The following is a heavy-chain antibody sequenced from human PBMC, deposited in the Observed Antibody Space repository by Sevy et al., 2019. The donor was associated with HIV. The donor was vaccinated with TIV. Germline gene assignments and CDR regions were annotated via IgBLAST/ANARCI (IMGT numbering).Heavy chain of an antibody. V-gene: IGHV3-66*01. CDR1: GFTVSSNY. CDR3: VREAFCSSATCYRPY. J-gene: IGHJ4*02. D-gene: IGHD2-2*01. CDR2: FYINGNT. Sequence: GGSLRLSCAASGFTVSSNYMSWVRQAPGKGLEWVSIFYINGNTYYSDSVEGRFIISRDTSQNTVFLHMNSLRAEDTAVYYCVREAFCSSATCYRPYWGQGTLVTVSS.